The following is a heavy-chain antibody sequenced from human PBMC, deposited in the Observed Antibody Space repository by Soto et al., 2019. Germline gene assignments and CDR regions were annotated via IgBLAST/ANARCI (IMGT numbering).Heavy chain of an antibody. V-gene: IGHV4-61*01. Sequence: QVLLQESGPGLVKPSETLSLTCTVSGGSVSSGSYYWSWVRQPPGKGLEWIGYIYYSGSTNYNPSLKRRVTISVDTSKDQFSLKLKSVTAADTAVYYCARVGPYCSSTSCQYIIFDYWGQGTLVTVSS. CDR2: IYYSGST. CDR3: ARVGPYCSSTSCQYIIFDY. CDR1: GGSVSSGSYY. D-gene: IGHD2-2*01. J-gene: IGHJ4*02.